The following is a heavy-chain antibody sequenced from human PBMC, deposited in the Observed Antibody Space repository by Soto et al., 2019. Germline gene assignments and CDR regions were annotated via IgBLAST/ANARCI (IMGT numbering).Heavy chain of an antibody. V-gene: IGHV4-39*01. CDR2: LYSGGSA. CDR1: GGSITSSNFY. CDR3: VKRSPGTMLDN. Sequence: PSETLSLTCAVYGGSITSSNFYWGWVRQPPGKGLEWIGTLYSGGSAYYNASLKSRVAMSVDTSKNQFSLKVTSVTAADTAVYYCVKRSPGTMLDNWGQGTLVTVSS. J-gene: IGHJ4*02.